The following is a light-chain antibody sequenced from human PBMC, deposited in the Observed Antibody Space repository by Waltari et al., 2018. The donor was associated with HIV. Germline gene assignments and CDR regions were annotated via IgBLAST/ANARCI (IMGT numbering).Light chain of an antibody. V-gene: IGLV1-51*02. CDR1: VTNMGENY. J-gene: IGLJ2*01. CDR3: GTWDSSLSIAV. CDR2: ENN. Sequence: QSVLTQPPSVSGTPRQTVTISCSGNVTNMGENYVFWYQQLPGTTPKFLIFENNKRPSGVPDRFSGSKSGTSATLVITRLQTGDEGDYYCGTWDSSLSIAVFGGGTKLTVL.